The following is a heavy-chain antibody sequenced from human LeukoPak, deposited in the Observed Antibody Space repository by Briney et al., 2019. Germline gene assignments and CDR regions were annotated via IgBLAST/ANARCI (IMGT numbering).Heavy chain of an antibody. CDR1: GFTFSSFG. CDR3: AKASASNIDY. V-gene: IGHV3-30*02. CDR2: IQFDGNNK. Sequence: GGSLRLSCAASGFTFSSFGMHWVRQAPGKGLEWMAFIQFDGNNKYYADSVKGRFTISRDNSKNTLFLQMNSLRAEDTAAYYCAKASASNIDYWGQGTLVTVSS. J-gene: IGHJ4*02.